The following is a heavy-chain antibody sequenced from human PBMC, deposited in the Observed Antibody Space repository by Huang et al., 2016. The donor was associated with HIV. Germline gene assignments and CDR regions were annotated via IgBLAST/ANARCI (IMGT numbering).Heavy chain of an antibody. Sequence: EMQLLESGGGLVQPGGSLRLSCAASAFTFRSYAMTWVRQARGKGLEWVSATGGSGGNTYYADSVKGRFTISRENSKNTVYLQMSSLGAEDTAVYYCAKVASGYDFSARGSDWFDPWGQGTLVSVSS. CDR3: AKVASGYDFSARGSDWFDP. D-gene: IGHD5-12*01. J-gene: IGHJ5*02. CDR2: TGGSGGNT. CDR1: AFTFRSYA. V-gene: IGHV3-23*01.